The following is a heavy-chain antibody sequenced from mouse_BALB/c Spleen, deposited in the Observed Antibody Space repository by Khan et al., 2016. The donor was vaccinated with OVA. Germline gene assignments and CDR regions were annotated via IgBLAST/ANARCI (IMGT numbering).Heavy chain of an antibody. D-gene: IGHD1-1*01. CDR2: IDPSKSET. CDR3: ARGGYGSRFAY. CDR1: GYTFTSFW. V-gene: IGHV1S127*01. Sequence: VELQQPGPELVRPGASVKMSCKASGYTFTSFWIHWVKQRPGQGLEWIGMIDPSKSETRLNQKFKDKATLNVDKSSNTAYMQLSRLTSEDSAVYYCARGGYGSRFAYWGQGTLVTVSA. J-gene: IGHJ3*01.